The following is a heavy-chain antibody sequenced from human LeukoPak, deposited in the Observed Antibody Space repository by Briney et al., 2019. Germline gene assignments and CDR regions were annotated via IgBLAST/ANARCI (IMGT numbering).Heavy chain of an antibody. CDR3: TRIHNLGILAHFDY. J-gene: IGHJ4*02. D-gene: IGHD1-1*01. CDR2: TSTDGSTT. V-gene: IGHV3-74*01. Sequence: PGGSLRLSCAASGFTFNNYWIHWVRQAPGKGLVWVSSTSTDGSTTVYGDSVKGRFTISRDNGKNSLYLQMNSLRAEDTAVYYCTRIHNLGILAHFDYWGQGTLVTVSS. CDR1: GFTFNNYW.